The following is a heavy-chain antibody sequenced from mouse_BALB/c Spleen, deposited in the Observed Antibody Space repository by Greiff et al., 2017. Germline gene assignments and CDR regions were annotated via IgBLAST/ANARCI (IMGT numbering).Heavy chain of an antibody. CDR3: ARKDLPYYAMDY. Sequence: EVKLVESGPGLVKPSQSLSLTCTVTGYSITSDYAWNWIRQFPGNKLEWMGYISYSGSTSYNPSLKSRISITRDTSKNQFFLQLNSVTTEDTATYYCARKDLPYYAMDYWGQGTSVTVSS. D-gene: IGHD2-1*01. J-gene: IGHJ4*01. CDR2: ISYSGST. V-gene: IGHV3-2*02. CDR1: GYSITSDYA.